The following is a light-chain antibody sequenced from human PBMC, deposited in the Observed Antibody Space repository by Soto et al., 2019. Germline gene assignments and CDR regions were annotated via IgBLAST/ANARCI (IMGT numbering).Light chain of an antibody. CDR3: QHYNSYPVT. CDR2: KAS. V-gene: IGKV1-5*03. J-gene: IGKJ4*01. CDR1: QSIGNW. Sequence: DLQMTQSPSTLSASVGDRVTITCRASQSIGNWLAWYQQKSGKAPKLLIYKASNLQSGVPSRFSGSGSGTEFTLTISSLQPDDFATYYCQHYNSYPVTFGGGTQVEIK.